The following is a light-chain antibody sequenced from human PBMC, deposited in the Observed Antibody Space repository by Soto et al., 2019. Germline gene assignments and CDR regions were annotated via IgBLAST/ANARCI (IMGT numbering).Light chain of an antibody. V-gene: IGLV1-40*01. Sequence: QSVLTQPPSVSGAPGQRVTISCTGRSSNIGAGYGVHWYQQLPGTAPKLLIYGNTNRPSGVPDRFSGSKSGTSASLAITGLQAENEADYYCQSYDSSLSGPWVFGGGTKLTVL. CDR3: QSYDSSLSGPWV. CDR1: SSNIGAGYG. CDR2: GNT. J-gene: IGLJ3*02.